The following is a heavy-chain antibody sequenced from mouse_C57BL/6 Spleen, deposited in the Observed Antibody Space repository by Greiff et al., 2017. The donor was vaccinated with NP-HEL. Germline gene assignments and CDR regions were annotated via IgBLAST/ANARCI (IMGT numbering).Heavy chain of an antibody. CDR3: ARGGHPYYYAMDY. CDR2: ISYDGSN. V-gene: IGHV3-6*01. Sequence: EVHLVESGPGLVKPSQSLSLTCSVTGYSITSGYYWNWIRQFPGNKLEWMGYISYDGSNNYNPSLKNRISITRDTSKNQFFLKLNSVTTEDTATYYCARGGHPYYYAMDYWGQGTSVTVSS. CDR1: GYSITSGYY. J-gene: IGHJ4*01.